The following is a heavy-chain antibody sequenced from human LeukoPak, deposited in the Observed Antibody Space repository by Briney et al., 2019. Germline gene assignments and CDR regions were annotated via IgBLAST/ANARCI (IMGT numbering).Heavy chain of an antibody. V-gene: IGHV1-2*02. Sequence: GASVKVSCKASGYTFTGYFIHWVRQAPGQGLEWMGWINPNTGRTIYAQNFQGRVTMTRDTSISTVYMDLTRLTSDDTAVYYCARPSLGTGATPSNYWGQGTLVTVSS. CDR1: GYTFTGYF. CDR2: INPNTGRT. D-gene: IGHD2-8*02. CDR3: ARPSLGTGATPSNY. J-gene: IGHJ4*02.